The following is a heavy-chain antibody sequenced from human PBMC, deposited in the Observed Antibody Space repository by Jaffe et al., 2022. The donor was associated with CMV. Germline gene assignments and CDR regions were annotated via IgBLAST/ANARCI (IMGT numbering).Heavy chain of an antibody. V-gene: IGHV3-23*04. CDR2: ITHTGDKS. CDR1: GYTFSSFA. D-gene: IGHD2-8*01. Sequence: EVQLVESGGGLVQPGGSLRLSCAASGYTFSSFAMSWVRQAPGKGLERVSSITHTGDKSFYADSVKGRFTISRDNSKNTLDLQMNSLRAEDTAVYYCVRRYWINGLCYWDYWGQGTLVTVSS. J-gene: IGHJ4*02. CDR3: VRRYWINGLCYWDY.